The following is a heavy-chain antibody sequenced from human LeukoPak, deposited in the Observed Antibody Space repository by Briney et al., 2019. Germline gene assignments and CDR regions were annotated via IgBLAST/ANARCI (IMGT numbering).Heavy chain of an antibody. CDR2: IYYSGST. V-gene: IGHV4-39*07. J-gene: IGHJ5*02. CDR3: ARDPHGWFDP. Sequence: SETLSLTCTVSGGSISSSSYYWGWIRQPPGKGLEWIGSIYYSGSTYYNPSLKSRVTISVDTSKNQFSLKLSSVTAADTAVYYCARDPHGWFDPWGQGTLVTVSS. CDR1: GGSISSSSYY.